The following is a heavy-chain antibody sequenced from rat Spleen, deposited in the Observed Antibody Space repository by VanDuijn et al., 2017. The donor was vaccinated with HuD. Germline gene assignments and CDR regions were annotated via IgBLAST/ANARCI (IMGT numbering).Heavy chain of an antibody. CDR1: GYSITSNY. D-gene: IGHD1-6*01. V-gene: IGHV3-1*01. CDR2: ISYSGST. Sequence: EVQLQESGPGLVKPSQSLSLTCSVTGYSITSNYWGWIRKFPGNKMEWIGHISYSGSTSYNPSLKSRISITRDTSKNQFFLQVNSVTTEDTATYYCAIFMYSTDFYNPYILDAWGRGTSVTVSS. CDR3: AIFMYSTDFYNPYILDA. J-gene: IGHJ4*01.